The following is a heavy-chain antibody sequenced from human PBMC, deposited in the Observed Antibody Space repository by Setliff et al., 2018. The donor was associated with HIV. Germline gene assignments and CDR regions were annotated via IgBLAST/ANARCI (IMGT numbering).Heavy chain of an antibody. CDR3: ARVGDFYDSSGYYSVLDAFDI. D-gene: IGHD3-22*01. CDR1: GGSMSSTIYY. CDR2: INHSGDT. V-gene: IGHV4-39*07. J-gene: IGHJ3*02. Sequence: SETLSLTCTVSGGSMSSTIYYWSWIRQPPQKSLEWIGEINHSGDTNYNPSLKSRVTISVDTSKNQFSLKLSSVTAADTAVYYCARVGDFYDSSGYYSVLDAFDIWGRGTMVTVSS.